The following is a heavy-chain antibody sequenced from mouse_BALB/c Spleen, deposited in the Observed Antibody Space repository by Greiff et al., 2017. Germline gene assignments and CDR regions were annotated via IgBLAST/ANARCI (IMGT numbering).Heavy chain of an antibody. CDR2: IYPSDSYT. Sequence: VQLQQSGAELVRPGASVKLSCKASGYTFTSYWINWVKQRPGQGLEWIGNIYPSDSYTNYNQKFKDKATLTVDKSSSTAYMQLSSPTSEDSAVYYCTREDYYGSRRNYYAMDYWGQGTSVTVSS. D-gene: IGHD1-1*01. J-gene: IGHJ4*01. V-gene: IGHV1-69*02. CDR3: TREDYYGSRRNYYAMDY. CDR1: GYTFTSYW.